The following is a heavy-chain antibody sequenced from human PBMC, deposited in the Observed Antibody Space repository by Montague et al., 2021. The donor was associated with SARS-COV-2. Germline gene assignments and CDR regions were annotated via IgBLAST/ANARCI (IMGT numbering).Heavy chain of an antibody. Sequence: SRRLSCPASGFTISGYALSWVRQAPGKGLEWVSLIYSGGRSTYYAGSVKGRFTISRDDSKNMVFLQMHSLRAEDTASYYCSRDPTGDYFYSADVWGQGTTVTVSS. CDR1: GFTISGYA. CDR2: IYSGGRST. J-gene: IGHJ6*02. D-gene: IGHD1-14*01. CDR3: SRDPTGDYFYSADV. V-gene: IGHV3-23*03.